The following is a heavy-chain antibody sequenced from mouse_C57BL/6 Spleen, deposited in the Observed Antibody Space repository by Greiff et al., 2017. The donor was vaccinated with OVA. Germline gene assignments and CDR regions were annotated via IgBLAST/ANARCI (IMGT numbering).Heavy chain of an antibody. V-gene: IGHV1-80*01. CDR1: GYAFSSYW. CDR2: IYPGDGDT. Sequence: VKLQESGAELVKPGASVKISCKASGYAFSSYWMNWVKQRPGKGLEWIGQIYPGDGDTNYNGKFKGKATLTADKSSSTAYMQLSSLTSEDSAVYFCARVVTTYYAMDYWGQGTSVTVSS. D-gene: IGHD2-2*01. J-gene: IGHJ4*01. CDR3: ARVVTTYYAMDY.